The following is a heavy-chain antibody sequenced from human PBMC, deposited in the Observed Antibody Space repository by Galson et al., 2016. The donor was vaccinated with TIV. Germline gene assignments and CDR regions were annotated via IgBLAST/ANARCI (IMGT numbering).Heavy chain of an antibody. CDR2: ISVDGTKK. CDR3: ASVTTFYDGGASGTVGF. Sequence: SLRLSCAASGFVFSPYALHWVRQAPGKGLEWVALISVDGTKKYYADSVTGRFTVSRDNSRNALYLQMSSLRPDDTAVYYCASVTTFYDGGASGTVGFWGQGTLVTVSS. V-gene: IGHV3-30*04. D-gene: IGHD2/OR15-2a*01. CDR1: GFVFSPYA. J-gene: IGHJ4*02.